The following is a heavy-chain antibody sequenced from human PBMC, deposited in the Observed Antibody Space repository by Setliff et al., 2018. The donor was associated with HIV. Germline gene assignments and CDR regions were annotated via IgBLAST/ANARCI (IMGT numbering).Heavy chain of an antibody. Sequence: GGSLRLSCAGSDSGDSGFIFSDYFMTWVRQAPGKGLEWLCYISSSGTTTYYGDSVKGRFTISRDNAKNSVRLQMNSLRVEDTAVYYCARDPRSGWYLGFFDYWGQGTLVTVSS. CDR2: ISSSGTTT. D-gene: IGHD6-19*01. CDR1: GFIFSDYF. J-gene: IGHJ4*02. CDR3: ARDPRSGWYLGFFDY. V-gene: IGHV3-11*04.